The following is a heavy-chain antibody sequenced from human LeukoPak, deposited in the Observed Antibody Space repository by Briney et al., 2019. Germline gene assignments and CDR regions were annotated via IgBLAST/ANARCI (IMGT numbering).Heavy chain of an antibody. V-gene: IGHV3-43D*04. CDR3: AKDERLDSSGSQEGYYYYMDV. CDR2: ISWGGGST. Sequence: PGGFLRLSCAASGFTFDDYAMHWVRQAPGKGPEWVSLISWGGGSTYYADSVKGRFTISRDNSKNSLYLQMNSLRAEDTALYYCAKDERLDSSGSQEGYYYYMDVWGKGTTVTVSS. D-gene: IGHD6-19*01. CDR1: GFTFDDYA. J-gene: IGHJ6*03.